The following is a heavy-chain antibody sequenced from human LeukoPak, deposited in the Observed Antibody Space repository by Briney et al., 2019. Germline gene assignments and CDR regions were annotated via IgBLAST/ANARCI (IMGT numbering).Heavy chain of an antibody. V-gene: IGHV3-23*01. J-gene: IGHJ4*02. D-gene: IGHD3-22*01. CDR1: GFTFSSYA. CDR2: ISGSGGST. Sequence: GGSLRLSCAASGFTFSSYAMSWVRQAPGKGLEWVSVISGSGGSTYYADSVKGRFTISRDKSKNTLYLQMNSLRAEDTAVYYCAKDHSSGYFYFDYWGQGTLVTVSS. CDR3: AKDHSSGYFYFDY.